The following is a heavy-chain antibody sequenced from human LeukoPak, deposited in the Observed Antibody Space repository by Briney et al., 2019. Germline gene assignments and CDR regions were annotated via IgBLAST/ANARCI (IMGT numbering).Heavy chain of an antibody. D-gene: IGHD6-13*01. CDR3: ARDTYSGRQNFDY. CDR1: RFTFSSYW. V-gene: IGHV3-7*01. CDR2: IKQDGSEK. J-gene: IGHJ4*02. Sequence: GGSLRLSCAASRFTFSSYWMSWVRQAPGKGLEWVANIKQDGSEKYYVDSVKGRFTISRDNAKNSLYLQMNSLRAEDTAVYYCARDTYSGRQNFDYWGQGTLVTVSS.